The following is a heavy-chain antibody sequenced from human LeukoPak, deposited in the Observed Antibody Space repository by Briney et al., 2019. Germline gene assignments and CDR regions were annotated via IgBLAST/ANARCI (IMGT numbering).Heavy chain of an antibody. Sequence: PSETLSLTCAVYGGSFSGYYWSWIRQPPGKGLEWIEEINHSGSTNYNPSLKSRVTISVDTSKNQFSLKLSSVTAADTAVYYCARFPYYGMDVWGQGTTVTVSS. CDR3: ARFPYYGMDV. CDR2: INHSGST. J-gene: IGHJ6*02. CDR1: GGSFSGYY. V-gene: IGHV4-34*01.